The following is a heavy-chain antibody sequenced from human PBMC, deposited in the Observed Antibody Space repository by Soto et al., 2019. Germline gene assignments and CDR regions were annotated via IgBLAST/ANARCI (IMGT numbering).Heavy chain of an antibody. V-gene: IGHV3-30*18. CDR3: AKKPHPYQLLLNYFDY. CDR2: ISYDGSNK. CDR1: GFTFSSYG. J-gene: IGHJ4*02. D-gene: IGHD2-2*01. Sequence: QTGGSLRLSCAASGFTFSSYGMHWVRQAPGKGLEWVAVISYDGSNKYYADSVKGRFTISRDNSKNTLYLQMNSLRAEDTAVYYCAKKPHPYQLLLNYFDYWGQGTLVTVSS.